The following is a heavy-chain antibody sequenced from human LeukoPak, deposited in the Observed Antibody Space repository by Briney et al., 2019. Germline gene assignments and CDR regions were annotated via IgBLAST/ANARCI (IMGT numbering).Heavy chain of an antibody. Sequence: SETLSLTCTVSGGSINSYYWSWVRQPPGKGLEWIGYIYYSGSTSYNPSLKSRVIISVDTSINQFSLNLSSVTAADTAVYFCARDGWDWYFDLWGRGTLVTVSS. CDR1: GGSINSYY. V-gene: IGHV4-59*01. D-gene: IGHD6-19*01. J-gene: IGHJ2*01. CDR3: ARDGWDWYFDL. CDR2: IYYSGST.